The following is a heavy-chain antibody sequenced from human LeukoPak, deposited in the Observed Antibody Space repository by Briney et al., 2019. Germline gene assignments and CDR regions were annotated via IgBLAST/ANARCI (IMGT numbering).Heavy chain of an antibody. V-gene: IGHV4-59*01. D-gene: IGHD2-8*01. J-gene: IGHJ4*02. CDR1: GGSISSYY. CDR2: IYYSGST. Sequence: SETLSLTCTVSGGSISSYYWSWIRQPPGKGLEWIGYIYYSGSTNYNPSLKSRVTISVDTSKNQFSLKLSSVTAADTAVYYCARGRELNGYRGQGTLVTVSS. CDR3: ARGRELNGY.